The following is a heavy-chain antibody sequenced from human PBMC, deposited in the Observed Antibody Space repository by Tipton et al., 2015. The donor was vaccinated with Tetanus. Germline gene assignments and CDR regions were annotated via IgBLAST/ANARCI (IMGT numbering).Heavy chain of an antibody. V-gene: IGHV4-34*01. Sequence: TLSLTCAVYGGSFSGHYWSWIRQPPGKGLEWIGEINLSGRTNYNSSLKSRVTISVDTPKNQFSLKLSSVTAADTAVYYCARDRSITIFGVVPINYYYGMDVWGQGTTVTVSS. CDR3: ARDRSITIFGVVPINYYYGMDV. D-gene: IGHD3-3*01. J-gene: IGHJ6*02. CDR1: GGSFSGHY. CDR2: INLSGRT.